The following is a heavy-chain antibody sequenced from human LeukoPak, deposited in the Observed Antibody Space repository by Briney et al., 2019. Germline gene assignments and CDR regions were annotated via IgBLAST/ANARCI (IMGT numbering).Heavy chain of an antibody. J-gene: IGHJ4*02. CDR1: GGSIGSGGYY. D-gene: IGHD3-22*01. CDR2: IYYSGST. V-gene: IGHV4-31*03. CDR3: ARVGHYYDSSGYYYDY. Sequence: SETLSLTCTVSGGSIGSGGYYWSWIRQHPGKGLEWIGYIYYSGSTYYNPSLKSRVTISVDTSKNQFSLKLSSVTAADTAVYYCARVGHYYDSSGYYYDYWGQGTLVTVSS.